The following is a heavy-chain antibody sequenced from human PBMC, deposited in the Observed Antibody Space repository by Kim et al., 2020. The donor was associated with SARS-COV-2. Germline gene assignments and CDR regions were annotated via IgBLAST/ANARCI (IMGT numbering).Heavy chain of an antibody. J-gene: IGHJ4*02. Sequence: GGSLRLSCAASGFSFSNRGMSWVRRAPGKGLEWVSVISDNSGSIYYADSVKGRFTISRDNSKNTVYLQMNSLRVDDTAVYYCGKCSGANCLDSYFDYWGQGTLVTVSS. CDR2: ISDNSGSI. V-gene: IGHV3-23*01. CDR1: GFSFSNRG. CDR3: GKCSGANCLDSYFDY. D-gene: IGHD2-15*01.